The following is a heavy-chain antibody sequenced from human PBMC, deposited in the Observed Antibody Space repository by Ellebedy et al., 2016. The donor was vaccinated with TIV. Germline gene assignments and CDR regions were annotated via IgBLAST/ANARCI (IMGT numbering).Heavy chain of an antibody. V-gene: IGHV3-7*03. J-gene: IGHJ4*02. Sequence: GESLKISXAASGFTFSNYWMSWVRQAPGKGLEWVANIKPDGSEKYYVDSVKGRFTISRDNAKNSLYLQMNSLRAEDTAVYYCAAESYGDYVGYFDYWGQGTLVTVSS. D-gene: IGHD4-17*01. CDR1: GFTFSNYW. CDR3: AAESYGDYVGYFDY. CDR2: IKPDGSEK.